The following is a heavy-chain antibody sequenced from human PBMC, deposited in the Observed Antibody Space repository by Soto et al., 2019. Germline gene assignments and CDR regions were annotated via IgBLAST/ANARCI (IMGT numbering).Heavy chain of an antibody. CDR2: MYYSGRT. J-gene: IGHJ4*02. CDR1: GGSISSGGYY. CDR3: ARVPGV. Sequence: QVQLQESGPGLVKPSQTLSLTCTVSGGSISSGGYYWSWIRQHPGKGLEWIAYMYYSGRTYYIPSLKSRVTISVASSKTQFSLRLSSVTAAARAVYYCARVPGVWGQGTLVTVAS. V-gene: IGHV4-31*03. D-gene: IGHD3-10*01.